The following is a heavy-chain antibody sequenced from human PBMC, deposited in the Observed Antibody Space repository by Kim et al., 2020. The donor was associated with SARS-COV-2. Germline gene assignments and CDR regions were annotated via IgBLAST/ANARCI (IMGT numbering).Heavy chain of an antibody. D-gene: IGHD1-26*01. Sequence: DTESVKGRLTTSRDNANSTLYLQMHSLRAEDTAIYFCAREGSTSCTWFDPWGQGTLVTVSS. V-gene: IGHV3-23*01. J-gene: IGHJ5*02. CDR3: AREGSTSCTWFDP.